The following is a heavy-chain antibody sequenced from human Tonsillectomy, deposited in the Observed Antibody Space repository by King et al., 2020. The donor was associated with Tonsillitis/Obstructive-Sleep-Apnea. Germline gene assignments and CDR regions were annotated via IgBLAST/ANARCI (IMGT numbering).Heavy chain of an antibody. CDR3: TRDSYYDFWSGYSYYFYY. D-gene: IGHD3-3*01. CDR2: IRSKVYGGTT. Sequence: VQLVESGGGLVQPGRSLRLSCTASGFTFGDYAMNWVRQAPGKGLEWVGFIRSKVYGGTTEYAASVKGRFTISRDDSKSIAYLQMNSLTTEDTAVYYCTRDSYYDFWSGYSYYFYYWGQGTLVTVSS. J-gene: IGHJ4*02. V-gene: IGHV3-49*04. CDR1: GFTFGDYA.